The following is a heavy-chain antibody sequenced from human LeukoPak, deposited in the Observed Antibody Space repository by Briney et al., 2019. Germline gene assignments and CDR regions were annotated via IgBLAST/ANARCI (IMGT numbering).Heavy chain of an antibody. V-gene: IGHV3-30*18. CDR1: GFTFNTYD. J-gene: IGHJ4*02. Sequence: GGSLRLSCAASGFTFNTYDMHWVRQAPGKGLEWVAVISYDGTNKYYADSVKGRFTISRDSSKNTLYLQINSLRAEDTAVYYCAKRRYYGDPDYYFDYWGQGTLVTVSS. CDR2: ISYDGTNK. D-gene: IGHD4-17*01. CDR3: AKRRYYGDPDYYFDY.